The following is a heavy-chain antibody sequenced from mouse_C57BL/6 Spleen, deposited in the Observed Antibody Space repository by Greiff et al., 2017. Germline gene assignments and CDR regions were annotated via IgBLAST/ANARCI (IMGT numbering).Heavy chain of an antibody. V-gene: IGHV1-64*01. J-gene: IGHJ2*01. CDR2: IHPNSGST. D-gene: IGHD2-3*01. Sequence: VQLKQPGAELVKPGASVKLSCKASGYTFTRYWMHWVKQRPGQGLEWIGMIHPNSGSTNYNEKFKSKATLTVDKSSSTAYMQLSSLTSADSAVYYCARRGYYGYDYWGKGTTLTVSS. CDR3: ARRGYYGYDY. CDR1: GYTFTRYW.